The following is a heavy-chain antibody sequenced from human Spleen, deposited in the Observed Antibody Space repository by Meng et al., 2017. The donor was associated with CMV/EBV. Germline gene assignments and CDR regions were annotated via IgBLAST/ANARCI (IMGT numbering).Heavy chain of an antibody. CDR2: IYYSGST. CDR3: ARHYYDILTGYSPFDY. D-gene: IGHD3-9*01. Sequence: GSLRLSCTVSGGSISSYYWSWIRQPPGKGLEWIGYIYYSGSTYYNPSLKSRVTISVDTSKNQFSLKLSSVTAADTAVYYCARHYYDILTGYSPFDYWGQGTLVTVSS. V-gene: IGHV4-59*08. CDR1: GGSISSYY. J-gene: IGHJ4*02.